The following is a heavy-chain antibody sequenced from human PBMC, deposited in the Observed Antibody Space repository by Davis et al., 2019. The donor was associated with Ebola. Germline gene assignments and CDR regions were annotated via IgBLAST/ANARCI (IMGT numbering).Heavy chain of an antibody. D-gene: IGHD5-18*01. J-gene: IGHJ4*02. CDR3: AKGRYSYGYGFSCLDY. CDR1: GFTFSSYA. Sequence: PGGSLRLSCAASGFTFSSYAMSWVRQAPGKGLEWVSAISGSGGSTYYADSVKGRFTISRDNSKNTLYLQMNSLRAEDTAVYYCAKGRYSYGYGFSCLDYWGQGTLVTVSS. V-gene: IGHV3-23*01. CDR2: ISGSGGST.